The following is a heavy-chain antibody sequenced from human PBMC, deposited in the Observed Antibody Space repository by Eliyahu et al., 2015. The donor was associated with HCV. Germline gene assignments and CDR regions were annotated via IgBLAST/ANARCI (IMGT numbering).Heavy chain of an antibody. D-gene: IGHD2-2*01. V-gene: IGHV4-4*07. J-gene: IGHJ6*03. CDR1: GGSISSYY. CDR3: ARTTYCSSTSCYRTDYYYYYMDV. Sequence: QVQLQESGPGLVKPSETLSLTCTVSGGSISSYYWSWIRQPAGKGLEWIGRIYTSGSTNYNPSPKSRVTLFVDTSKNQFSLKLSSVTAADTAVYYCARTTYCSSTSCYRTDYYYYYMDVWGKGTTVTVSS. CDR2: IYTSGST.